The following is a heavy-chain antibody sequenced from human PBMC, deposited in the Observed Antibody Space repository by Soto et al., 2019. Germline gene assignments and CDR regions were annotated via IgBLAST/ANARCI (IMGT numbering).Heavy chain of an antibody. V-gene: IGHV4-39*02. D-gene: IGHD3-22*01. CDR2: IYYSGSV. CDR1: GGSISRSGFY. J-gene: IGHJ4*02. Sequence: QLQLQESGPGLVKPSETLSLTCTVSGGSISRSGFYWGWIRQPPGKGLEWIGNIYYSGSVYYNPSLKSRGTIAVDTSKNHFSLKLSSVTAADTAVYYCARRGDYYDSSGYPDYAFFDFWGQGTLVTVSS. CDR3: ARRGDYYDSSGYPDYAFFDF.